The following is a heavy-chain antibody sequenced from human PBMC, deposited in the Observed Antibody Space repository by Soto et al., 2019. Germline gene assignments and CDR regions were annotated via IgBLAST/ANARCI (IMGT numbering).Heavy chain of an antibody. D-gene: IGHD2-2*01. CDR3: AKSRRVVVPAARSPVHYYYYMDV. CDR1: GFTFSSYA. V-gene: IGHV3-23*01. J-gene: IGHJ6*03. Sequence: PGGSLRLSCAASGFTFSSYAMSWVRQAPGKGLEWVSAFSGSGGSTYYADSVKGRFTISRDNSKNTLYLQMNSLRAEDTAVYYCAKSRRVVVPAARSPVHYYYYMDVWGKGTTVTVSS. CDR2: FSGSGGST.